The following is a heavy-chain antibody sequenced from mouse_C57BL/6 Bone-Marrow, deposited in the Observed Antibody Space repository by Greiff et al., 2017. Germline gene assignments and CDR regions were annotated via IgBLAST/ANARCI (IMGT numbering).Heavy chain of an antibody. CDR1: GYAFSSYW. CDR3: AREGFITTAGYFDV. CDR2: IYPGDGDT. Sequence: QVQLQQSGAELVKPGASVKISCKASGYAFSSYWMNWVKQRPGKGLEWIGQIYPGDGDTNYNGKLKGKATLTADKSSSTAYMQLRSLTSEDSAVYFFAREGFITTAGYFDVWGTGTTVTVSS. D-gene: IGHD1-1*01. V-gene: IGHV1-80*01. J-gene: IGHJ1*03.